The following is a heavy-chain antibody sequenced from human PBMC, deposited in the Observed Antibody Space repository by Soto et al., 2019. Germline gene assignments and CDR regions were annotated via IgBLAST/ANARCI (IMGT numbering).Heavy chain of an antibody. Sequence: GGSLRLSCVASGFTFSDYSMSWIRQVPGKGLEWLAFIDSRGRTLSYADSVRGRFTISSDNAENSVYLQMDSLRADDTAVYYCARQAARNYIDSWGQGNSVTVSS. CDR2: IDSRGRTL. CDR1: GFTFSDYS. CDR3: ARQAARNYIDS. D-gene: IGHD6-6*01. J-gene: IGHJ4*02. V-gene: IGHV3-11*01.